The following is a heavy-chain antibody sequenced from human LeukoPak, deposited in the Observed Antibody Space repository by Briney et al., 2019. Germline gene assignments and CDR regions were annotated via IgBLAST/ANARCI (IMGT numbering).Heavy chain of an antibody. CDR2: IYSGGST. J-gene: IGHJ4*02. CDR1: GFTVSSNY. V-gene: IGHV3-66*01. D-gene: IGHD6-13*01. CDR3: ATTGIAAAGTDY. Sequence: GGSLRLSRAASGFTVSSNYMSWVRQAPGKGLEWVSVIYSGGSTYYADSVKGRFTISRDNSKNTLYLQMNSLRAEDTAVYYCATTGIAAAGTDYWGQGTLVTVSS.